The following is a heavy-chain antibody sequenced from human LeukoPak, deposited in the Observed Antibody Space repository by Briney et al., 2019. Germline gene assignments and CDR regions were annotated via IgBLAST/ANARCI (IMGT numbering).Heavy chain of an antibody. D-gene: IGHD3-10*01. CDR1: RGTFSSYA. Sequence: SVKVSCKASRGTFSSYAISWVRQAPGQGLEWMGGIIPIFGTANYAQKFQGRVTITADESTSTAYMELSSLRSEDTAVYYCARTAGLLWFGELPGPRDYWGQGTLVTVSS. J-gene: IGHJ4*02. V-gene: IGHV1-69*13. CDR3: ARTAGLLWFGELPGPRDY. CDR2: IIPIFGTA.